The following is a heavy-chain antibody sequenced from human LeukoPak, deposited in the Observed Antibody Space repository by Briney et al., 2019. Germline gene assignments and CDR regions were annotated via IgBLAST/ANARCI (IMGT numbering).Heavy chain of an antibody. CDR1: GYRFTSYW. CDR3: ARYYGSGSFYYYYYMDV. CDR2: IYPRDSDV. Sequence: GESLKISCKASGYRFTSYWIGWVRQLPGKGLECMGIIYPRDSDVRYSPSFEGQVTISADTSISTAYLQWSGLMASDTAMYYCARYYGSGSFYYYYYMDVWGKGTTVTVSS. J-gene: IGHJ6*03. D-gene: IGHD3-10*01. V-gene: IGHV5-51*01.